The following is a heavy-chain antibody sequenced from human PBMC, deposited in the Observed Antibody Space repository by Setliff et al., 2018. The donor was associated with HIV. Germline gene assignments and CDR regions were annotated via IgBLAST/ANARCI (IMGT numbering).Heavy chain of an antibody. J-gene: IGHJ4*02. D-gene: IGHD1-26*01. V-gene: IGHV3-7*01. CDR2: INQDGGET. CDR3: ARAAPRAGAAPLAYDY. CDR1: GFTFSGYW. Sequence: GESLKISCAASGFTFSGYWMSWVRQAPGKGLEWVANINQDGGETYYKDSVKGRLAISRDNANNSLHLQMNSLRVEDTAIYYCARAAPRAGAAPLAYDYWGQGTLVTLSS.